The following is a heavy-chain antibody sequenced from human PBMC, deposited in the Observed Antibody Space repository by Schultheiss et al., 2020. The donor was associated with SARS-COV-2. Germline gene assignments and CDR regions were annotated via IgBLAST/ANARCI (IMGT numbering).Heavy chain of an antibody. CDR3: ARGEVVVVTAAPFDY. D-gene: IGHD2-2*01. CDR1: GFTFSSYE. J-gene: IGHJ4*02. Sequence: SCAASGFTFSSYEMNWVRQAPGKGLEWVSYISSSSSTIYYADSVKGRFTIFRDNAKNSLYLQMNSLRAEDTAVYYCARGEVVVVTAAPFDYWGQGTLVTVSS. CDR2: ISSSSSTI. V-gene: IGHV3-48*03.